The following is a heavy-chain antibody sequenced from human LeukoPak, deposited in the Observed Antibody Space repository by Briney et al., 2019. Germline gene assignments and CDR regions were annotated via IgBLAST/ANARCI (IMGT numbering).Heavy chain of an antibody. J-gene: IGHJ4*02. V-gene: IGHV4-59*08. Sequence: SETLSLTCTVSGGSISSHYWSWIRQPPGKGLEWIGCIYYSGNTNYNPSLESRVTISVDTSKNQFSLKLSSVTAAYTAVYYCARHQLRGFLDDNWGQGTLVTVSS. CDR1: GGSISSHY. D-gene: IGHD3-10*01. CDR2: IYYSGNT. CDR3: ARHQLRGFLDDN.